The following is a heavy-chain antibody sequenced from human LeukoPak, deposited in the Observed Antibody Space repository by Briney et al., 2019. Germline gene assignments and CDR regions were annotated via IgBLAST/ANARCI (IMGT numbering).Heavy chain of an antibody. CDR3: ASSHDYGDSGTFDY. Sequence: GGSLRLSCAASGFTFSGSSMHWVRQASGKGLEWVGRIRSKANSYATAYAASVKGRFTISRDDSKNTAYLQMNSLKTEDTAVYYCASSHDYGDSGTFDYWGQGTLVTVSS. J-gene: IGHJ4*02. V-gene: IGHV3-73*01. D-gene: IGHD4-17*01. CDR2: IRSKANSYAT. CDR1: GFTFSGSS.